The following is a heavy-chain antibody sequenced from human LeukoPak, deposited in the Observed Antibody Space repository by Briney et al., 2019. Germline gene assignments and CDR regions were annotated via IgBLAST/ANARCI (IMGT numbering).Heavy chain of an antibody. CDR2: ISSSSSTI. Sequence: PGGSLRLSCAASGFTFSDYYMSWIRQAPGKGLEWVSYISSSSSTIYYADSVKGRFTISRDNAKNSLYLQMNSLRAEDTAVYYCARGPPFGDLGAYNWFDPWGQGTLVTVSS. CDR1: GFTFSDYY. V-gene: IGHV3-11*04. CDR3: ARGPPFGDLGAYNWFDP. D-gene: IGHD3-10*01. J-gene: IGHJ5*02.